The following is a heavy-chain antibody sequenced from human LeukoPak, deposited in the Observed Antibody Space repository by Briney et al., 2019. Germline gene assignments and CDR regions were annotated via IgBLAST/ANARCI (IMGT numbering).Heavy chain of an antibody. CDR1: GFTFSDYY. Sequence: TPGGSLRLSCAASGFTFSDYYMSWIRQAPGKGLEWVSYISSSGSTIYYADSVKGRFTISRDNAKNSLYLQMNSLRAEDTAVYYCARDSSNYDFWSGYYFDYWGQGTLVTVSS. CDR3: ARDSSNYDFWSGYYFDY. V-gene: IGHV3-11*01. D-gene: IGHD3-3*01. J-gene: IGHJ4*02. CDR2: ISSSGSTI.